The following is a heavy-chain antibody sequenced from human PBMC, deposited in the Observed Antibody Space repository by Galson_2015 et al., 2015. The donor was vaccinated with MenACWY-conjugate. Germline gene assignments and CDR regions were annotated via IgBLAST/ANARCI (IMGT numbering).Heavy chain of an antibody. D-gene: IGHD5-24*01. Sequence: ETLSLTCTVSGGSISNFYWSWIRQPPGKGLEWIAYIYNNGNTNYNPSLKSRVTISVDTSKNQFSLKLSTVTAADTAVYYCARERRDGNKYYFDYWGQGTLVTVSS. V-gene: IGHV4-59*13. J-gene: IGHJ4*02. CDR2: IYNNGNT. CDR3: ARERRDGNKYYFDY. CDR1: GGSISNFY.